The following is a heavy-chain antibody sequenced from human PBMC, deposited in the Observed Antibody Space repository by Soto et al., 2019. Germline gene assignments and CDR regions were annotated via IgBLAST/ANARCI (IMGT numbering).Heavy chain of an antibody. CDR3: AKCKNYYDSSANWYYYGMDV. Sequence: EVQLLESGGGLVQPGGSLRLSCAASGFTFSSYAMSWVRQAPGKGLEWVSAISGSGGSTYYADSVKGRFTISRDNSKNTLYLQMNSLRAEDTAVYYCAKCKNYYDSSANWYYYGMDVWGQGTTVTVSS. CDR1: GFTFSSYA. J-gene: IGHJ6*02. D-gene: IGHD3-22*01. CDR2: ISGSGGST. V-gene: IGHV3-23*01.